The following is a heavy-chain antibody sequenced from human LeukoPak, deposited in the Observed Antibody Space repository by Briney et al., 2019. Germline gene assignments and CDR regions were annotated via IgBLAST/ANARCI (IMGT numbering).Heavy chain of an antibody. Sequence: SETLSLTRTVSGGSINSFYWSWIRQPAGKGLEWIGRIYSSGRSNYNPSLTGRVTLSVDASKSQFSLRLTSVTAADTAVYFCARGGNWFDPWGQGTLVSVSS. D-gene: IGHD3-10*01. CDR3: ARGGNWFDP. CDR1: GGSINSFY. CDR2: IYSSGRS. V-gene: IGHV4-4*07. J-gene: IGHJ5*02.